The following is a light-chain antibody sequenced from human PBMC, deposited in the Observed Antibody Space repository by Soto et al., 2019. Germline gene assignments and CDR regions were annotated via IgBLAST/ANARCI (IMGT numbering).Light chain of an antibody. CDR1: QSLVHSDGDTY. V-gene: IGKV2-30*02. Sequence: DVVMTQSPLSLPVNLGEPAAISCRSTQSLVHSDGDTYLSWFHQRPGQSPRRLIFRVSKRDFGVPPRFIGSGSGTDFTLEITSVEAEDVGVYYGIQGTHWPPYTFGQGTRLEIK. J-gene: IGKJ2*01. CDR3: IQGTHWPPYT. CDR2: RVS.